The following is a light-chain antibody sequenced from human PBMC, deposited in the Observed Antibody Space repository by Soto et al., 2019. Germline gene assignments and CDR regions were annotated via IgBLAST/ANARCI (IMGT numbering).Light chain of an antibody. V-gene: IGLV2-14*03. J-gene: IGLJ1*01. CDR2: DVN. CDR3: TSFTSSSTFV. CDR1: SSDIGLYDY. Sequence: QSALAQPASVSGCPGQSITISCTGTSSDIGLYDYVAWFQQHHPGKAPKLLIYDVNNWASGVSDRFSGSKSGNTASLTISGLRAEDEADYYCTSFTSSSTFVFGTGTKVTVL.